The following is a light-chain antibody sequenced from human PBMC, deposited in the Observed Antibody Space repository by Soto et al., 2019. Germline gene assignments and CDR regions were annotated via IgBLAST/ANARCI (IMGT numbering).Light chain of an antibody. CDR2: EVS. J-gene: IGLJ1*01. CDR1: NSDVGGYNY. V-gene: IGLV2-14*01. CDR3: SSYTSLSTLYV. Sequence: QSALTQPASVSGSPGQSITISCTGTNSDVGGYNYVSWYQQHPGKAPELMIYEVSHRPSGVSNRFSGSKSDNTASLTISGLQAEVEADYYCSSYTSLSTLYVCGAGTKVTGL.